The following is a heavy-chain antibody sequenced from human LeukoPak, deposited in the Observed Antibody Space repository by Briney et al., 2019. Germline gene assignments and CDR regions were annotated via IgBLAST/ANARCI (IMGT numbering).Heavy chain of an antibody. J-gene: IGHJ4*02. CDR3: ARPVFGVVIDY. CDR1: GFTFSSYG. CDR2: ISYDGSNK. D-gene: IGHD3-3*01. V-gene: IGHV3-30*03. Sequence: GGSLRLSCAASGFTFSSYGMHWVRQAPGKELEWVAVISYDGSNKYFADSVKGRFTISRDNSKNTVWLQMNSLRAEDTAVYYCARPVFGVVIDYWGQGTLVTVSS.